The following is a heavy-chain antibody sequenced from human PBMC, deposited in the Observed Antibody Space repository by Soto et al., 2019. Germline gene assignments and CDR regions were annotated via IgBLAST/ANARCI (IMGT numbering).Heavy chain of an antibody. Sequence: QVHLVQSGAELRKPGSPVKVSCKAAGGTFSSYTITWVRQAPGQGFEWMGRIIPVSGIAHYAQRFQGRVTMTADKSTSTAYMELSSLKSEDTAVYYCARSIDAPDTGVKEEWGQGTLVTVSS. CDR3: ARSIDAPDTGVKEE. CDR1: GGTFSSYT. V-gene: IGHV1-69*02. CDR2: IIPVSGIA. J-gene: IGHJ4*02. D-gene: IGHD2-8*02.